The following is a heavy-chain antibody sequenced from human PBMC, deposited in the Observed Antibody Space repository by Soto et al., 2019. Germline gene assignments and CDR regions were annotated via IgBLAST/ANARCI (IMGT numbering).Heavy chain of an antibody. V-gene: IGHV3-33*01. J-gene: IGHJ4*02. Sequence: QVQLVESGGGVVQPGTSPRLSCAASGFSFSNYGMHWVRQAPGKGLEWVAVVWYDGSNEHYADSVKGRFTISRDNSKSTLYLQMNSLRAEDTAVYFCARNPRPTYGDYADYWGQGTLVTVSS. D-gene: IGHD4-17*01. CDR1: GFSFSNYG. CDR2: VWYDGSNE. CDR3: ARNPRPTYGDYADY.